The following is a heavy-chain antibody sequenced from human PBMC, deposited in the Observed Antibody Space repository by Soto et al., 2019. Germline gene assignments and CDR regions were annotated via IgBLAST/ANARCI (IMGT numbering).Heavy chain of an antibody. CDR3: AGTHDYGDYMVY. V-gene: IGHV4-30-4*01. J-gene: IGHJ4*02. D-gene: IGHD4-17*01. CDR1: GGSISSGDYY. Sequence: SETLSLTCTVSGGSISSGDYYWSWIRQPPGKGLEWIGYIYYSGSTYYNPSLKSRVTISVDTSKNQFSLKLSSVTAADTAVYYCAGTHDYGDYMVYSGQGTLVTVST. CDR2: IYYSGST.